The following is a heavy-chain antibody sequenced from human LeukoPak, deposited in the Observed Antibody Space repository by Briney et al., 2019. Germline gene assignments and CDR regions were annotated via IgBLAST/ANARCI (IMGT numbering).Heavy chain of an antibody. CDR2: IIPILGIA. D-gene: IGHD1-26*01. V-gene: IGHV1-69*04. J-gene: IGHJ6*02. CDR3: ARVVVGATAYYYYYGMDV. CDR1: GGTFSSYA. Sequence: VASVKVSCKASGGTFSSYAISWVRQAPGQGLEWMGRIIPILGIANYAQKFQGRVTITADKSTSTAYMELSSLRSEDTAVYYCARVVVGATAYYYYYGMDVWGQGTTVTVSS.